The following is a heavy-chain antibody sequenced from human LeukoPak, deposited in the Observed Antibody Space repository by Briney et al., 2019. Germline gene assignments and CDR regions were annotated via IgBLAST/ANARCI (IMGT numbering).Heavy chain of an antibody. Sequence: SETLSLTCAVYGGSFSGNFWTWIRQPPGKGLEWIGEINYGGSTNYNPSLKSRVTISVDTSRNQFSLKLSSVTAADTAVYYCARGLWFGDENPPYFDYWGQGILVTVSS. V-gene: IGHV4-34*01. J-gene: IGHJ4*02. D-gene: IGHD3-10*01. CDR1: GGSFSGNF. CDR3: ARGLWFGDENPPYFDY. CDR2: INYGGST.